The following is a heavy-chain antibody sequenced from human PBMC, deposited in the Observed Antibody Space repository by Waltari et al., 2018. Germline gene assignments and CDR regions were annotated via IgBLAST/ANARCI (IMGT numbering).Heavy chain of an antibody. CDR2: IKRDGREK. V-gene: IGHV3-7*01. J-gene: IGHJ4*02. Sequence: EVLLVESGGGLVQPGGSLRLSCKASGFGFGDYWMTWVRQAPGKGLEWVANIKRDGREKYYVDSVKGRFSISRDNSEKSLYLQMDNLRPEDTAVYYCARDHEYIADYWGQGTLVTVSS. CDR3: ARDHEYIADY. CDR1: GFGFGDYW. D-gene: IGHD3-16*02.